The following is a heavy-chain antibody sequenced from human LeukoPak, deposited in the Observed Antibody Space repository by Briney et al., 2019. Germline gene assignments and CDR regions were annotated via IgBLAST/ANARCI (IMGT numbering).Heavy chain of an antibody. J-gene: IGHJ4*02. D-gene: IGHD3-9*01. Sequence: APVKVSCKASVYTFTNYGINWVRQAPGQGLEGMGYISAYNGNTNYAQKFQGRVTMTTDTSTSTAYMELRSLRSDDTAVYYCARDGPPFDILTGYYSYFDYWGQGTLVTVSS. CDR1: VYTFTNYG. V-gene: IGHV1-18*01. CDR3: ARDGPPFDILTGYYSYFDY. CDR2: ISAYNGNT.